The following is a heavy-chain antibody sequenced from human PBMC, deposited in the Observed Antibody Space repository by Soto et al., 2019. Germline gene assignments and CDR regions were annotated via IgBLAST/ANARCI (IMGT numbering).Heavy chain of an antibody. CDR1: GGSFSGYY. CDR2: INHSGST. CDR3: ARGAGVVVPAAISYYYYYYIDV. J-gene: IGHJ6*03. V-gene: IGHV4-34*01. Sequence: QVQLQQWGAGLLKPSETLSLTCAVYGGSFSGYYWSWIRQPPGKGLEWIGEINHSGSTNYNPSLKSRVTISVDTSRNQFSLTLRSVSAADTAVYYCARGAGVVVPAAISYYYYYYIDVWGKGTTVTVSS. D-gene: IGHD2-2*01.